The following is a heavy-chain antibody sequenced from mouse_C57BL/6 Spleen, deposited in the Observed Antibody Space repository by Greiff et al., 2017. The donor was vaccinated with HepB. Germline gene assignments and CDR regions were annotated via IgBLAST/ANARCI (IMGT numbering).Heavy chain of an antibody. V-gene: IGHV1-55*01. Sequence: VQLQQPGAELVKPGASVKMSCKASGYTFTSYWITWVKQRPGQGLEWIGDIYPGSGSTNYNEKFKSKATLTVDTSSSTAYMQLSSLTSEASAVYYCARKEMVTGGFAYWGQGTLVTVSA. CDR3: ARKEMVTGGFAY. CDR2: IYPGSGST. J-gene: IGHJ3*01. D-gene: IGHD2-2*01. CDR1: GYTFTSYW.